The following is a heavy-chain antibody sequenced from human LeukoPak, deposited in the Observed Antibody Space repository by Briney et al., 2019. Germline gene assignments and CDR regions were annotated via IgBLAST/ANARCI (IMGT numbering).Heavy chain of an antibody. D-gene: IGHD6-19*01. CDR2: INANSGTT. CDR1: GFAFSVYA. J-gene: IGHJ5*01. Sequence: PGGSLRLSCSASGFAFSVYAMTWLRQPPGKGLEWVSTINANSGTTSYAASVRGRFTISRDNSKNTLYLQLNTLRADDTATYYCAKPIIGGLAVTADWFHPWGQGTLVVVSS. V-gene: IGHV3-23*01. CDR3: AKPIIGGLAVTADWFHP.